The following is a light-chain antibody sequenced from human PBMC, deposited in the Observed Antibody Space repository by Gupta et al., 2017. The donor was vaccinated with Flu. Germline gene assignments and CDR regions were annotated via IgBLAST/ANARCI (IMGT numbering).Light chain of an antibody. CDR2: DVT. CDR3: CSYAGRYTYV. V-gene: IGLV2-11*01. J-gene: IGLJ1*01. CDR1: SSHVGNYNY. Sequence: QSALTQPRSVSGSPGQSVTISCTGTSSHVGNYNYVSWYQQHPGKAPKLMIYDVTKRPSGVPDRFSGSKSGNTASLTISGLQAEDEADYYCCSYAGRYTYVFGTGTTVTVL.